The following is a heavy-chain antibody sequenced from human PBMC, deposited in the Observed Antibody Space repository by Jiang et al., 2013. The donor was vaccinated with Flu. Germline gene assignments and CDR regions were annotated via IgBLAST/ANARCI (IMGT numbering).Heavy chain of an antibody. CDR3: ASGGGGTVTRDY. J-gene: IGHJ4*02. D-gene: IGHD4-17*01. CDR1: GFTFSTYG. Sequence: QLLESGGGVVQPWGGPLRLSCAASGFTFSTYGMHWVRQAPGKGLEWVAVIWNDGRTKYYADSVKGRFTISRDNSKNTLYLQMNGLRAEDTAVYYCASGGGGTVTRDYWGQGTLVTVSS. V-gene: IGHV3-33*01. CDR2: IWNDGRTK.